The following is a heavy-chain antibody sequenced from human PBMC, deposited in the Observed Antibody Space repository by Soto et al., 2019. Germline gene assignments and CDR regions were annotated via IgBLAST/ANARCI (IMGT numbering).Heavy chain of an antibody. J-gene: IGHJ4*02. V-gene: IGHV3-9*01. CDR2: ISWNSGSI. D-gene: IGHD3-9*01. CDR3: AKDMDDILTGYYPIDY. Sequence: GGSLRLSCAATGFTFDDYAMHWVRQAPGKGLEWVSGISWNSGSIGYADSVKGRFTISRDNAKNSLYLQMNSLRAEDTALYYCAKDMDDILTGYYPIDYWGQGTLVTVSS. CDR1: GFTFDDYA.